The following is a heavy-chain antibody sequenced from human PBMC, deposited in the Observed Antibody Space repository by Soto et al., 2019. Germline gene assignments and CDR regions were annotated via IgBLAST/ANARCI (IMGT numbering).Heavy chain of an antibody. V-gene: IGHV3-30*03. CDR3: ARDSNRENYLEH. Sequence: QVQLVESGGGVVQPGRCLRLSCAASGLSFRNYGMHWVRQAPAKGLEWVAVTSFNGNNKWYTDSVEGRFTISRDNSKNTLYLPMDSLRDEATAVYYCARDSNRENYLEHWGPGTLVTVSS. J-gene: IGHJ4*02. CDR1: GLSFRNYG. CDR2: TSFNGNNK.